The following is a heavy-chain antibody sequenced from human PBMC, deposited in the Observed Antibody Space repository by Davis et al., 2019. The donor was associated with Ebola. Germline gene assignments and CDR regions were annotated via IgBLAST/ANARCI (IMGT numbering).Heavy chain of an antibody. CDR2: IYSGGST. Sequence: GESLKISCAASGFTVSSNYMSWVRQAPGKGLEWVSVIYSGGSTYYADSVKGRFTISRDNSKNTLYLQMNSLRAEDTAVYYCEAEMTTVTLIYYYGMDVWGQGTTVTVSS. J-gene: IGHJ6*02. D-gene: IGHD4-17*01. V-gene: IGHV3-53*01. CDR3: EAEMTTVTLIYYYGMDV. CDR1: GFTVSSNY.